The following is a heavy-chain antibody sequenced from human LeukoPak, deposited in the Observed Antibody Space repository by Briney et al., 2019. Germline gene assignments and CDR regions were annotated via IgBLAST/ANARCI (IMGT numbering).Heavy chain of an antibody. Sequence: SSETLSLTCAVYGGSVSAYYWNWIRQPPGKGLEWIGEIDHSGSTNYNPSLKSRLTISVDTSKNQFSLKLSSVTAADTAVYYCARDSVVLYYFDYWGQGTLVTISS. CDR3: ARDSVVLYYFDY. CDR2: IDHSGST. J-gene: IGHJ4*02. D-gene: IGHD6-6*01. V-gene: IGHV4-34*01. CDR1: GGSVSAYY.